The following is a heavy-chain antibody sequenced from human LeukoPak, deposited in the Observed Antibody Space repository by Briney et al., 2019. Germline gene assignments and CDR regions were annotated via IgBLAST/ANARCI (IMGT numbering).Heavy chain of an antibody. J-gene: IGHJ5*02. CDR3: ATRTTGSNWFHP. CDR1: GGSISSYY. V-gene: IGHV4-59*08. Sequence: SETLSLTCTVSGGSISSYYWSWIRQPPGKGLEWIGYIYYTGSTNYNPSLNSRVTISVDTSKNQFSLSLSPVTAADTAVYYCATRTTGSNWFHPWGQGTLVTVSS. D-gene: IGHD4-11*01. CDR2: IYYTGST.